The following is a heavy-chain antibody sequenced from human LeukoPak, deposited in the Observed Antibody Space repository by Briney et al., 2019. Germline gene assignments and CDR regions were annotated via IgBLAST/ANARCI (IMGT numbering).Heavy chain of an antibody. D-gene: IGHD3-10*01. CDR2: IYYSGST. J-gene: IGHJ4*02. Sequence: PSETLSLTCTVSGGSISSSSYYWGWIRQPPGKGLEWIGSIYYSGSTYYNPSLKSRVTISVDTSKNQFSLKLSSVTAADTAVYYCARVSDGYYYGSGSYGCFDYWGQGTLVTVSS. V-gene: IGHV4-39*07. CDR1: GGSISSSSYY. CDR3: ARVSDGYYYGSGSYGCFDY.